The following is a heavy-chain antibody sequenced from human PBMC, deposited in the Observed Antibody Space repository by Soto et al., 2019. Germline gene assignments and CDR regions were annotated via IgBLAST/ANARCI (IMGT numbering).Heavy chain of an antibody. CDR1: GYTFTSFG. V-gene: IGHV1-18*01. Sequence: GPEVKKPGASVKVSCKTSGYTFTSFGISWVRQAPGQGLEWMGWITTDKGKTTYAQKFQDRVTMTTDTSTSTAYMEMRSLTSDDTAVYYCASRSPAFDYWGQGTLVTVSS. J-gene: IGHJ4*02. CDR3: ASRSPAFDY. CDR2: ITTDKGKT.